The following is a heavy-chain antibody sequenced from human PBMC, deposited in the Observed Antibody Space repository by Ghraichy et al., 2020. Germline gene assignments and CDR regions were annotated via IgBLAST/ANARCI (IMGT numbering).Heavy chain of an antibody. CDR2: MYSSGNT. Sequence: GSLRLSCAASGFTVSSIYMNWVRQAPGKGLEWVSVMYSSGNTYYADSVKGRFTISRHNSKNTVYLQMNSLRGEDTAVYFCARGNYYFDYWGQGTLITVSS. V-gene: IGHV3-53*04. J-gene: IGHJ4*02. CDR3: ARGNYYFDY. CDR1: GFTVSSIY.